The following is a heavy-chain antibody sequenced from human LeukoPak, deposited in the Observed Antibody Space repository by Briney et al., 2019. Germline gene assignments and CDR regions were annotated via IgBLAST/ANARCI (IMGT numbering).Heavy chain of an antibody. CDR2: INPNSGGT. CDR1: GYTFTGYY. Sequence: ASVKVSCTASGYTFTGYYMHWVRQAPGQGLEWMGWINPNSGGTNYAQKFQGRVTMTRDTSISTAYMELSTLRSDDTAVYYCASGPNWNDVGYFDYRGQGTLVTVSS. CDR3: ASGPNWNDVGYFDY. J-gene: IGHJ4*02. V-gene: IGHV1-2*02. D-gene: IGHD1-1*01.